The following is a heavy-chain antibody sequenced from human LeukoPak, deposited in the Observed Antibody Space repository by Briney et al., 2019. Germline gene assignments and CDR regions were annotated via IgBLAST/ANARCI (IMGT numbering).Heavy chain of an antibody. Sequence: PSETLSLTCAVSGGSISSGSYYWSWIRQPAGKGLEWIGRIYTSGSTNYNPSLKSRVTISVDTSKNQFSLKLSSVTAADTAVYYCASGSCGADCPGYNWFDPWGQGILVTVSS. D-gene: IGHD2-21*01. J-gene: IGHJ5*02. V-gene: IGHV4-61*02. CDR2: IYTSGST. CDR3: ASGSCGADCPGYNWFDP. CDR1: GGSISSGSYY.